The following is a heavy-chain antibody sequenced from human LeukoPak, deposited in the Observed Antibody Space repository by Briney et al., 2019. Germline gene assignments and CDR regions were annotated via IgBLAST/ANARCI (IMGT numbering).Heavy chain of an antibody. Sequence: SQTLSLTCAVSGGSLSSGGYSWGWIRQPPGKGLEWIGYIYHSGSTYYNPSLKSRVTISVDTSKNQFSLKLSSVTAADTAVYYCARAWVVRGVITHPYYFDYWGQGTLVTVSS. V-gene: IGHV4-30-2*01. CDR3: ARAWVVRGVITHPYYFDY. CDR1: GGSLSSGGYS. D-gene: IGHD3-10*01. CDR2: IYHSGST. J-gene: IGHJ4*02.